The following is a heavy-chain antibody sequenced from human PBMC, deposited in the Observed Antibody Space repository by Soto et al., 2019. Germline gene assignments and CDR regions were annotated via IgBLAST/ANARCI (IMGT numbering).Heavy chain of an antibody. J-gene: IGHJ6*04. CDR1: GFTVSSKY. Sequence: GGSMRLSCAASGFTVSSKYMTWVRQTPGKGLEWVSLIQSGGTTYYADSVKGRFTISRDTSENTLHLQMDSLRVEDTAVYYCARDYVLCDGGRCYGIPLDVLGKGTTVTVSS. D-gene: IGHD2-15*01. V-gene: IGHV3-66*01. CDR2: IQSGGTT. CDR3: ARDYVLCDGGRCYGIPLDV.